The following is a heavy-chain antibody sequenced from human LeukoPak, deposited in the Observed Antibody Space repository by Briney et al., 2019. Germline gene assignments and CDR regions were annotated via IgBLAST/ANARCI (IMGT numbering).Heavy chain of an antibody. J-gene: IGHJ5*02. CDR1: GYTFTSYG. D-gene: IGHD3-10*01. CDR2: ISAYNGNT. V-gene: IGHV1-18*01. CDR3: ARAGPMVRGVIIKGLGFVGFDP. Sequence: ASVKVSCKASGYTFTSYGISWVRQAPGQGLEWMGWISAYNGNTNYAQKLQGRVTMTTDTSTSTAYMELRSLRSDDTAVYYCARAGPMVRGVIIKGLGFVGFDPWGQGTLVTVSS.